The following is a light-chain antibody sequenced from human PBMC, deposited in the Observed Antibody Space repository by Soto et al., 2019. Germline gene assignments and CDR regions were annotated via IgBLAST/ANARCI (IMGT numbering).Light chain of an antibody. J-gene: IGLJ1*01. CDR3: CSYAGGSALNYV. CDR2: EGS. V-gene: IGLV2-23*01. CDR1: SSDVGSYNL. Sequence: QCALTQPASVSGSPGQSITISCTGISSDVGSYNLVSWYQQHPGKAPKVMIYEGSKRPSGVSSRFSGSQSGNTASLTISGLQAEDEADYYCCSYAGGSALNYVFGTGTKLTVL.